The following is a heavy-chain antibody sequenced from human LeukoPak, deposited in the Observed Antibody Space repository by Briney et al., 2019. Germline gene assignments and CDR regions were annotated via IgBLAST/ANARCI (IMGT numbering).Heavy chain of an antibody. V-gene: IGHV3-23*01. J-gene: IGHJ4*02. Sequence: GGSLRLSCAGTGFAFNMFAIDWVRQAPGKGLEWVSGLSRGGSTTNYADSVKGRITISRDKSQNSVFLQMNSLRPEDTAVYYCAREQRIRHCSEGVCTEGYYFDYWGQGTLVTVSS. CDR3: AREQRIRHCSEGVCTEGYYFDY. CDR2: LSRGGSTT. CDR1: GFAFNMFA. D-gene: IGHD2-15*01.